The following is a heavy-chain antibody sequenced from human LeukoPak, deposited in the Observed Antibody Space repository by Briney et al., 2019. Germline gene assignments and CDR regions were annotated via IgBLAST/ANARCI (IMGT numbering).Heavy chain of an antibody. CDR1: GYIFTSYW. V-gene: IGHV5-51*01. J-gene: IGHJ3*02. D-gene: IGHD5-18*01. CDR2: IYPGDSDT. CDR3: ARRSYGYAFDI. Sequence: GESLKISCKGSGYIFTSYWIGWVRQMPGKGLEWMGIIYPGDSDTKYSPSLQGQVTIPADKSISTAYLQWSSLKASDTAMYYCARRSYGYAFDIWGQGTMVTVSS.